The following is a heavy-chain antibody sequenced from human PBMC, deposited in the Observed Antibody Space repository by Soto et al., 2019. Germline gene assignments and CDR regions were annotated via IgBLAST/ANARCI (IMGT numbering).Heavy chain of an antibody. J-gene: IGHJ5*02. CDR1: GFKFNSYG. V-gene: IGHV3-33*01. Sequence: QEQLVQSGGGVVQPGRSLRLSCAASGFKFNSYGMHWVPQAPGKGLEWVAVISYDGSDTSYGDSVKGRFTISRDNSKNTLHLQMSSLRLDDTAVYYCARDRFGGTEGTNWLDPWGQGSLVTVSS. CDR2: ISYDGSDT. D-gene: IGHD3-10*01. CDR3: ARDRFGGTEGTNWLDP.